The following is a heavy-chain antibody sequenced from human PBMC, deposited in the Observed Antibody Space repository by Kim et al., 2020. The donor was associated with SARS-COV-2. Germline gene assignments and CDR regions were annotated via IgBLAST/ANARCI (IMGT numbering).Heavy chain of an antibody. Sequence: GGSLRLSCAASGFTFSSYAMHWVRQAPGKGLEWVAVISYDGSNKYYADSVKGRFTISRDNSKNTLYLQMNSLRAEDTAVYYCARGYDFLTGYGPVDYWAREPWSPSPQ. V-gene: IGHV3-30*04. CDR2: ISYDGSNK. D-gene: IGHD3-9*01. CDR3: ARGYDFLTGYGPVDY. CDR1: GFTFSSYA. J-gene: IGHJ4*02.